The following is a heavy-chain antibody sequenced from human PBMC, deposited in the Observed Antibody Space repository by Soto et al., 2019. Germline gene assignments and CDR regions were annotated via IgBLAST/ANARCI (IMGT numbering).Heavy chain of an antibody. Sequence: GGSLRLSCAASGFTVSNSYMSWVRQAPGKGLEWVSVIYSGGSTYYADSVKGRFTISRXXXXXXLXLXMXXXXAEETAVYYCARGFQSSFGYWGQGTLVTVSS. CDR2: IYSGGST. J-gene: IGHJ4*02. CDR1: GFTVSNSY. CDR3: ARGFQSSFGY. D-gene: IGHD2-21*01. V-gene: IGHV3-53*01.